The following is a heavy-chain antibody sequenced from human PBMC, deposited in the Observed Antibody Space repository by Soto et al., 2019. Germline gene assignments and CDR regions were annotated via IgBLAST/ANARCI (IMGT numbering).Heavy chain of an antibody. V-gene: IGHV3-64*04. J-gene: IGHJ4*02. Sequence: GGSLRLSCSASGFTFSNCAMHWVRQAPGKGLECVSAVTPNGGSTYYTDSVKGRFTISRDNSRNTVYLQMNSLRADDTAVYYCAKDRLAGGFDYSGQGTLVTVSS. CDR2: VTPNGGST. D-gene: IGHD3-16*01. CDR3: AKDRLAGGFDY. CDR1: GFTFSNCA.